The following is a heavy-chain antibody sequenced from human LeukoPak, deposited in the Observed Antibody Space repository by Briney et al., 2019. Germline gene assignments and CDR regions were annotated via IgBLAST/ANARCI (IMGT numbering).Heavy chain of an antibody. D-gene: IGHD4-17*01. CDR2: IYHTGST. V-gene: IGHV4-4*02. CDR1: DDSISSTNW. CDR3: ARGLVTTGRSSFDN. J-gene: IGHJ4*02. Sequence: SETLPLTCAVSDDSISSTNWWHWVRQPPGKGLKWIGEIYHTGSTNNNPSLTSRVTISVDKSKNQFSLKLSSVTAADTAVYYCARGLVTTGRSSFDNWGQGTLVTVSS.